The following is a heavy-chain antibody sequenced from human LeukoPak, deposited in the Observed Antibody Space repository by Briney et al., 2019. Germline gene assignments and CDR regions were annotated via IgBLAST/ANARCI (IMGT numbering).Heavy chain of an antibody. CDR1: GGTFSSYA. V-gene: IGHV1-69*06. D-gene: IGHD2-8*01. CDR3: ARGLSHDYYYYYYMDV. CDR2: IIPIFGTA. Sequence: GSSVKVSCKASGGTFSSYAISWVRRAPGQGLEWMGGIIPIFGTANYAQKFQGRVTITADKSTSTAYMELSSLRSEDTAVYYCARGLSHDYYYYYYMDVWGKGTTVTVSS. J-gene: IGHJ6*03.